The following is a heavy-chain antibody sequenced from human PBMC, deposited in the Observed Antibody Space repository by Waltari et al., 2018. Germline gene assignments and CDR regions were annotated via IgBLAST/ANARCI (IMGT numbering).Heavy chain of an antibody. CDR2: ISGSSGST. CDR1: GGSISSSNW. Sequence: QVQLQESGPGLVKPSETLSLTCAVFGGSISSSNWWSWIRQPPGKGLEWIGYISGSSGSTYYNPSLKSRVTISTDTSKNQFSLKLSSVTAADTAVYYCARLHSGSQGGQGVLVTVSS. V-gene: IGHV4-4*02. D-gene: IGHD1-26*01. J-gene: IGHJ4*02. CDR3: ARLHSGSQ.